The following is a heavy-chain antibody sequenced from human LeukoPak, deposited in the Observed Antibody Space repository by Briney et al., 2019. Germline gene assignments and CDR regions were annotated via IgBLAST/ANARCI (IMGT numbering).Heavy chain of an antibody. V-gene: IGHV4-59*12. Sequence: SETLSLTCTVSGDSISSYYWSWIRQPPGKGLECIGYIHYSGSTKFNPSLKSRVTISVDTSKNQFSLKLSSVAAADTAVYYCARGDDEADYNWFDPWGQGTLVTVSS. CDR2: IHYSGST. J-gene: IGHJ5*02. CDR1: GDSISSYY. CDR3: ARGDDEADYNWFDP.